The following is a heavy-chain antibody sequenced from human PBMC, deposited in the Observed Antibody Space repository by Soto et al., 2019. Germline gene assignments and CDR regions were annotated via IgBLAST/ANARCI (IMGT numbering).Heavy chain of an antibody. CDR2: ISWNSGSI. J-gene: IGHJ4*02. V-gene: IGHV3-9*01. CDR3: AKEKSISGSHIFDY. D-gene: IGHD5-12*01. CDR1: GFTFDDYA. Sequence: PGGSLRLSCAASGFTFDDYAMHWVRQAPGKGLEWVSGISWNSGSIGYADSVKGRFTISRDNAKNSLYLQMNSLGAEDTALYYCAKEKSISGSHIFDYWGQGTLVTVSS.